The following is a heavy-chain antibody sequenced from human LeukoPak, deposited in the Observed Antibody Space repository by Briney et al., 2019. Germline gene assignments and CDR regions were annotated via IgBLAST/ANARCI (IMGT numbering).Heavy chain of an antibody. CDR2: IKQDGSEK. J-gene: IGHJ4*02. D-gene: IGHD2-2*01. Sequence: GGSLRLSCAASGFTFSSYWMSWVRRAPGKGLEWVANIKQDGSEKYYVDSVKGRFTVSRDNSKNTLYLQMNSLRAEDTAVYYCAKGVVVVPAAFPRPAPFFDYWGQGTLVTVSS. CDR3: AKGVVVVPAAFPRPAPFFDY. V-gene: IGHV3-7*03. CDR1: GFTFSSYW.